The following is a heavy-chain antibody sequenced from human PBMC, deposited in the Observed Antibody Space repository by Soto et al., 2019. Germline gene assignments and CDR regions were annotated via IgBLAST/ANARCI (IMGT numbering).Heavy chain of an antibody. CDR2: INHSGST. J-gene: IGHJ4*02. D-gene: IGHD4-4*01. CDR3: ARSDYSNKSFDY. V-gene: IGHV4-34*01. CDR1: GGSFSGYY. Sequence: PSETLSLTCAVYGGSFSGYYWSWIRQPPGKGLEWIGEINHSGSTNYNPSLKSRVTISVDTSKNQFSLKLSSVTAADTAVYYCARSDYSNKSFDYWGQGTLVTVSS.